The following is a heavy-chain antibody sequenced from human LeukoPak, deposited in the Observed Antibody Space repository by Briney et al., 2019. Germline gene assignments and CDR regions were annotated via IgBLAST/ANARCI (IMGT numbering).Heavy chain of an antibody. CDR2: IIPIFGTA. V-gene: IGHV1-69*05. D-gene: IGHD2-15*01. Sequence: SVKVSCKASGGTFSSYAISWVRQAPGQGLEWMGGIIPIFGTANYAQKFQGRVTITTDESTSTAYMELSSLRSEDTAVYYCARDKYCSGGSCYPIFPHDAFDIWGQGTMVTVSS. CDR3: ARDKYCSGGSCYPIFPHDAFDI. CDR1: GGTFSSYA. J-gene: IGHJ3*02.